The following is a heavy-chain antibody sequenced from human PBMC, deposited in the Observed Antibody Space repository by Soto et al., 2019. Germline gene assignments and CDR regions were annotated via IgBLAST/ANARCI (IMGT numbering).Heavy chain of an antibody. J-gene: IGHJ6*02. CDR3: ARDVQIPYSDRTFSYYAMDV. Sequence: GASVKVSCKVSGGTFSSHAISWVRQAPGQGLEWMGGIIPFFKATSFAQKFQGRVTITADDSTSTAYMDLYSLGSEDTAVYYCARDVQIPYSDRTFSYYAMDVWGQGTTVTVSS. CDR1: GGTFSSHA. V-gene: IGHV1-69*13. CDR2: IIPFFKAT. D-gene: IGHD2-21*01.